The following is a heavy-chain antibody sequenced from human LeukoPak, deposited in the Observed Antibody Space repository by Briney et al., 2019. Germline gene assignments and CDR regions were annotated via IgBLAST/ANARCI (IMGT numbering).Heavy chain of an antibody. CDR2: ISSIGSTI. Sequence: VGSLRLSSAASGFTFSNYAMSWVRQAPGKGREWVSYISSIGSTIYYADSLKGRFTISTDNTTNSLYLRMYTLRAEDTAVYYCARVGGAHTRFYYYYYMDVWGKGTTVTVSS. D-gene: IGHD3-16*01. J-gene: IGHJ6*03. CDR3: ARVGGAHTRFYYYYYMDV. V-gene: IGHV3-48*04. CDR1: GFTFSNYA.